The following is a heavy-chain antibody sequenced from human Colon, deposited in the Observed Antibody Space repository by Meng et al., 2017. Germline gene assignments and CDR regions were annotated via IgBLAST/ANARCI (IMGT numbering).Heavy chain of an antibody. CDR2: IFPADSDT. CDR3: ARLRDYGDDRAFAY. D-gene: IGHD4/OR15-4a*01. V-gene: IGHV5-51*01. Sequence: GGSLRLSCKGSGYSFSSYWIGWVRQMPGKGPEWMGNIFPADSDTRYSPSFQGQVTISVDKSISTAYPQWSSLEASDSAIYYCARLRDYGDDRAFAYWGPGTLVTVSS. J-gene: IGHJ4*02. CDR1: GYSFSSYW.